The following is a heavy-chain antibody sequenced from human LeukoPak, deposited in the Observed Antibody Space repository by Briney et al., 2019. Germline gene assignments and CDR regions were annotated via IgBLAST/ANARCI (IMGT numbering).Heavy chain of an antibody. CDR3: AKESGWYPRPVDY. CDR2: ISGSGGST. Sequence: PGGSLRLSCAASGFTFSSFGMNWVRQAPGKGLEWVSAISGSGGSTYYADSVKGRFTISRDNSKNTLYLQMNSLRAEDTAVYYCAKESGWYPRPVDYWGQGTLVTVSS. V-gene: IGHV3-23*01. J-gene: IGHJ4*02. D-gene: IGHD6-19*01. CDR1: GFTFSSFG.